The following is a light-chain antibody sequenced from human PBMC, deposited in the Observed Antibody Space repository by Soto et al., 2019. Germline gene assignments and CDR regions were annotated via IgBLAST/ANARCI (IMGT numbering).Light chain of an antibody. CDR2: GAS. CDR1: QSVSSNY. J-gene: IGKJ3*01. Sequence: EIVMTQSPCTLSLSPGETATLSCRASQSVSSNYVAWFHQKPGQAPSLLIYGASSRATGVPDRFSASGSGTDFTLTISRLEPEDFVVYYCQQYGRSPFTFGPGTKVDIK. V-gene: IGKV3-20*01. CDR3: QQYGRSPFT.